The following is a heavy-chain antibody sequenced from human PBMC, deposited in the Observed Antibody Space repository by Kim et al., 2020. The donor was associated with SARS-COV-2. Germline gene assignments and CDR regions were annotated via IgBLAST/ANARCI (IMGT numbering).Heavy chain of an antibody. J-gene: IGHJ4*02. CDR2: INHSGST. V-gene: IGHV4-34*01. CDR1: GGSLSGYC. Sequence: SETLSLTCAVFGGSLSGYCWSWFRQPPGRGLEWIGQINHSGSTNYNPSLKSRVTIEVDTSNNQISLKVTSVTAADTAVYYCARGFTTLYYGSGNYYIDDQWGQGTLVTVSS. CDR3: ARGFTTLYYGSGNYYIDDQ. D-gene: IGHD3-10*01.